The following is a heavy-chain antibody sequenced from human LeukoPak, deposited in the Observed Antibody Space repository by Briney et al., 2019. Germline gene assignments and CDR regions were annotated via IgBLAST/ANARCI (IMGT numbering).Heavy chain of an antibody. V-gene: IGHV4-34*01. CDR1: GGSFSGYF. Sequence: SETLSLTCAVYGGSFSGYFWSWIRQPPGKGLEWIGEINHSGSTNYNPSLKSRVTISVDTSKNQFSLKLSSVTAADTAVYYCARRNGYINDWPNWFAPWGQGTLVTVSS. D-gene: IGHD6-19*01. CDR2: INHSGST. J-gene: IGHJ5*02. CDR3: ARRNGYINDWPNWFAP.